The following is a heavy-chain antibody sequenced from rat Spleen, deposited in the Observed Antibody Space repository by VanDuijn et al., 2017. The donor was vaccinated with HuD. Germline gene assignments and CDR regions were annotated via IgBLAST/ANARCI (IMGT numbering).Heavy chain of an antibody. CDR1: GFTFNNYW. CDR3: ERRHYGYTDYFDY. Sequence: EVQLVESGGGLVQPGGSLKLSCVASGFTFNNYWMTWIRQAPGKGLEWVASITNASGRTYYPDSVKGRVTISSDIAKSTLSLQMDSLGSEYTATYYCERRHYGYTDYFDYWGQGVMVTVSS. V-gene: IGHV5-31*01. D-gene: IGHD1-11*01. J-gene: IGHJ2*01. CDR2: ITNASGRT.